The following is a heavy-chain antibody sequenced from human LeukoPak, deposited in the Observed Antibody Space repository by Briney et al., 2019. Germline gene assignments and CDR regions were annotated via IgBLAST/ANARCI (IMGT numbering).Heavy chain of an antibody. CDR3: XRXGTMIGARSNAFDI. J-gene: IGHJ3*02. CDR1: GFTFSSYS. V-gene: IGHV3-48*01. Sequence: GGSLRLSCAASGFTFSSYSMKWVRQAPGKGLEWVSYISSSSSTIYYADSVEGRFTISRDNAKNSLYLQMNRLRAEDTALYYCXRXGTMIGARSNAFDIWGQGTMVTVSS. D-gene: IGHD3-22*01. CDR2: ISSSSSTI.